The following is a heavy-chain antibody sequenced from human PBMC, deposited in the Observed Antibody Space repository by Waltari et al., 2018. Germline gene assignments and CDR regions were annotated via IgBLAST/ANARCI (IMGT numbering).Heavy chain of an antibody. Sequence: QLQLVESGGGVVQPGGSLRLSCEASGSTFNNFGRHWVRQAPGKGLEWVAGIRYDGDNKFYADSVKGRFISSRDNSKNTLFLETNSLRIEDTAVYYCARDIIAPRPDGFDVWGQGTLVTVSA. CDR1: GSTFNNFG. CDR2: IRYDGDNK. D-gene: IGHD6-6*01. J-gene: IGHJ3*01. CDR3: ARDIIAPRPDGFDV. V-gene: IGHV3-33*01.